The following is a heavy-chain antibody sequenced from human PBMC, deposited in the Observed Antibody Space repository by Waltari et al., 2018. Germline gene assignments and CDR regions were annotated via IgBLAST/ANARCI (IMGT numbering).Heavy chain of an antibody. CDR2: IYHSGCT. D-gene: IGHD6-13*01. J-gene: IGHJ4*02. V-gene: IGHV4-38-2*02. CDR3: AREGRSIAPAGTRRKDFTFDY. CDR1: GFSISSGYY. Sequence: QVQLQESGPGLVKPSETLSLTCAVSGFSISSGYYWGWIRQPPGRGLEWIGSIYHSGCTYYNPSLKSRATISVDTSKNQFSLKLSSVTAADTAVYYCAREGRSIAPAGTRRKDFTFDYWGQGTLVTVSS.